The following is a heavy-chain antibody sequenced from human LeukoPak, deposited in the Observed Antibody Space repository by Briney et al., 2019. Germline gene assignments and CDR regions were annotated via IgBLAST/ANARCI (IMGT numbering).Heavy chain of an antibody. CDR1: GFTFSSYE. Sequence: GGSLRLSCAASGFTFSSYEMNWVRQAPGKGLEWVPYISSSGSTIYYADSVKGRFTISRDNAKNSLYLQMNSLRAEDTAVYYCASHSSGWYSDFDYWGQGTLVTVSS. D-gene: IGHD6-19*01. CDR3: ASHSSGWYSDFDY. V-gene: IGHV3-48*03. CDR2: ISSSGSTI. J-gene: IGHJ4*02.